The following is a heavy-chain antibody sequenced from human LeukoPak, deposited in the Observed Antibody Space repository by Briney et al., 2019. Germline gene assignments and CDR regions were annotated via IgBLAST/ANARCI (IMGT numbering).Heavy chain of an antibody. CDR1: GFTFSSYS. J-gene: IGHJ3*02. Sequence: GGSLRLSCAASGFTFSSYSMNWVRQAPGKGLEWVSYISSSSSTIYYADSVKGRFTISRDNAKNSLYLQMNSLRAEDTAVYYCATHGSSAPDGAFDIWGQGTMVTVSS. CDR3: ATHGSSAPDGAFDI. D-gene: IGHD6-6*01. CDR2: ISSSSSTI. V-gene: IGHV3-48*04.